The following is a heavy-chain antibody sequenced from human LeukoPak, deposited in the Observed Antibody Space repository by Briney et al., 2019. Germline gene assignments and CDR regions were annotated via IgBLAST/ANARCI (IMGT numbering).Heavy chain of an antibody. D-gene: IGHD3-3*01. CDR1: GFTFSTYW. J-gene: IGHJ6*03. CDR2: IKQHGSEK. V-gene: IGHV3-7*01. CDR3: ARANYDFWSGSPTYYYYYMDV. Sequence: GGSLRLSCAASGFTFSTYWMSWVRQAPGKGLEWVANIKQHGSEKYYVDSVKGRFTISRDNAKNSLYLQMNSLRDEDTAVYYCARANYDFWSGSPTYYYYYMDVWGKGTTVTVSS.